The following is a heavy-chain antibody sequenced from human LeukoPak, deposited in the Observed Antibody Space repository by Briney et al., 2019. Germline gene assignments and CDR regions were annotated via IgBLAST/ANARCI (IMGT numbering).Heavy chain of an antibody. CDR2: IYHSGST. D-gene: IGHD3-3*01. J-gene: IGHJ5*02. CDR3: ARDHYPYYDFWSGYPCKANWFDP. Sequence: SETLSLTCTVSGYSISSGYYWGWIRQPPGKGLEWIGSIYHSGSTYYNPSLKSRVTISVDTSKNQFSLKLSSVTAADTAVYYCARDHYPYYDFWSGYPCKANWFDPWGQGTLVTVSS. CDR1: GYSISSGYY. V-gene: IGHV4-38-2*02.